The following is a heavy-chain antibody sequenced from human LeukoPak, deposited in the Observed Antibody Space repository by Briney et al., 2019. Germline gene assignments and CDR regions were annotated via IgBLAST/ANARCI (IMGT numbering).Heavy chain of an antibody. J-gene: IGHJ4*02. CDR2: ISFTSSYI. V-gene: IGHV3-21*01. CDR3: ARVRSGDGLGTSDF. Sequence: PGGSLRLSCAASGFSFSSYSMNWVRQAPGKGLEWVSSISFTSSYIYYADSVKGRFTISRDNAKSSLYLQMNSLRAEDTAVYYCARVRSGDGLGTSDFWGQGTLVTVSS. CDR1: GFSFSSYS. D-gene: IGHD2-21*01.